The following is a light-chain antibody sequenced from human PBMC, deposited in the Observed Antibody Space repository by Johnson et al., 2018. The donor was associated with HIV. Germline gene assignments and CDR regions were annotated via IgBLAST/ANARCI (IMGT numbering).Light chain of an antibody. CDR1: SSNIGNNY. V-gene: IGLV1-51*01. J-gene: IGLJ1*01. Sequence: QSVLTQPPSVSAAPGQKVTISCSGSSSNIGNNYVSWYQQVPGAAPKLLIYDNSKRPSGIPYRFSGSKSGTSATLGITGLQTGDEADYYCGTWDSSLSAYVFGTGTKVTVL. CDR3: GTWDSSLSAYV. CDR2: DNS.